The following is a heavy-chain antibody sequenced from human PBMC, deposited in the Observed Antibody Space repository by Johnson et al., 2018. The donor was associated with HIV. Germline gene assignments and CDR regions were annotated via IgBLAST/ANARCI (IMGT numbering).Heavy chain of an antibody. CDR3: SETPGIAAAGTGYAFDI. CDR2: ISFDGSNE. V-gene: IGHV3-30*04. CDR1: GLNFSDYG. Sequence: QVQLVESGGGLIQPGGSLRLSCAASGLNFSDYGFHWVRQAPGKGLEWAAVISFDGSNEYYADSVKGRFTISRDTSKNTLYLQMNSLRAEDTAVYYWSETPGIAAAGTGYAFDIWGQGTMVIVSS. J-gene: IGHJ3*02. D-gene: IGHD6-13*01.